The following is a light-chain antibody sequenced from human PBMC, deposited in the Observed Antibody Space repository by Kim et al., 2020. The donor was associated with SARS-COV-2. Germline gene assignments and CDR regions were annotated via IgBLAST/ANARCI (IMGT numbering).Light chain of an antibody. CDR1: QSFSSW. J-gene: IGKJ1*01. CDR2: DAS. CDR3: QQYSSYPWT. V-gene: IGKV1-5*01. Sequence: ASGGYRVTNTCRASQSFSSWLAWYKQKPGKAPSLLIYDASNLESGVPSRFSGSGSGTEFTLTISSLQPDDFATYYCQQYSSYPWTFGQGTKVDIK.